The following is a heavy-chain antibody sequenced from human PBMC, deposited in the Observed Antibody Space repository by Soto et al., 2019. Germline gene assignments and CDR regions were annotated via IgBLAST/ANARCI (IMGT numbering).Heavy chain of an antibody. CDR3: ARDEGLGVNYYYYGMDV. CDR2: IWYDGSNK. CDR1: GFTFSSYG. J-gene: IGHJ6*02. V-gene: IGHV3-33*01. D-gene: IGHD3-10*01. Sequence: QVQLVESGGGVVQPGRSLRLSCAASGFTFSSYGMHWVRQAPGKGMERVAVIWYDGSNKYYADSVKGRLTISRDNAKNTLYLQMNRLRAEDTAVYYCARDEGLGVNYYYYGMDVWGQGTTVTVSS.